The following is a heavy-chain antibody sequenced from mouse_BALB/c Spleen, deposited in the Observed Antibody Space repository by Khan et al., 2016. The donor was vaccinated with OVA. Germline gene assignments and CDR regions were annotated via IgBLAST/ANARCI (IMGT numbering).Heavy chain of an antibody. CDR3: ARSMITTWYFDV. D-gene: IGHD2-4*01. CDR2: ISFGSATI. V-gene: IGHV5-17*02. J-gene: IGHJ1*01. Sequence: EVELVESGGGLVQPGGSRKLSCAASGFTFNSFGMHWVRQAPEKGLEWVAYISFGSATIYYADTVKGRFTISRDNPKNTLFLQMTSLRSEDTAIYYCARSMITTWYFDVWGAGTTVTVSS. CDR1: GFTFNSFG.